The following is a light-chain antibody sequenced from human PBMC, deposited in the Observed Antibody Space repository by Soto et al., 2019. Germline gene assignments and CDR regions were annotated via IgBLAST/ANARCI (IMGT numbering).Light chain of an antibody. Sequence: DIQMTQSPSSVSASVGDRVVITCRASQDISNYSAWYQQKPGDAPELLIYAASRLKRGVPSRFSGSGSGTDFTLIIDSLQPEDFATYYCQQADIFPLTFGGGTKVEI. CDR2: AAS. CDR1: QDISNY. J-gene: IGKJ4*01. CDR3: QQADIFPLT. V-gene: IGKV1-12*01.